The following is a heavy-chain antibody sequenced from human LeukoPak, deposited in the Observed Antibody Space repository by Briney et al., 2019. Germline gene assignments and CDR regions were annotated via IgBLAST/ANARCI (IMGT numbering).Heavy chain of an antibody. J-gene: IGHJ4*02. CDR2: FDPEDGET. CDR1: GYTLTELS. CDR3: ATEILGYCSSTSCYN. D-gene: IGHD2-2*02. V-gene: IGHV1-24*01. Sequence: ASVKASCKVSGYTLTELSMHWVRQAPGEGLEWMGGFDPEDGETIYAQKFQGRVTMTEDTSTDTAYMELSSLRSEDTAVYYCATEILGYCSSTSCYNWGQGTLVTVSS.